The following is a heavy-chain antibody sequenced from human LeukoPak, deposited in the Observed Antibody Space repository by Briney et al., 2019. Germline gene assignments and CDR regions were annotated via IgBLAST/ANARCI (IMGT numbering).Heavy chain of an antibody. D-gene: IGHD3-10*01. J-gene: IGHJ4*02. CDR2: IKQDGSEK. CDR1: GFTFSSYG. CDR3: ARDSNYYGSGSYYD. V-gene: IGHV3-7*01. Sequence: GGSLRLSCAASGFTFSSYGMHWVRQATGKGLEWVANIKQDGSEKYYVDSVKGRFTISRDNAKNSLYLQMNSLRAEDTAVYYCARDSNYYGSGSYYDWGQGTLVTVSS.